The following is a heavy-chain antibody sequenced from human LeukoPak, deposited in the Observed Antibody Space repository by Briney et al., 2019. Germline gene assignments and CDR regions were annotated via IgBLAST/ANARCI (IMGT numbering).Heavy chain of an antibody. Sequence: GGSLKISCKGSGYSFTSYWIGWVRPMPGKGLEWMGIIYPGDSDTRYSPSFQGQVTISADKSISTAYLQWSSLKASDTAIYYCARFAAAAGTRRGMDVWGQGTTVTVSS. D-gene: IGHD6-13*01. CDR3: ARFAAAAGTRRGMDV. CDR2: IYPGDSDT. CDR1: GYSFTSYW. V-gene: IGHV5-51*01. J-gene: IGHJ6*02.